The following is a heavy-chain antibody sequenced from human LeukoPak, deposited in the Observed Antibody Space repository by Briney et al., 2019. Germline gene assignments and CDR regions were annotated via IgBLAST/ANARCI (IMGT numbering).Heavy chain of an antibody. CDR1: GGTFSSYA. CDR2: INPNSGGR. J-gene: IGHJ4*02. CDR3: ARGAPPQAPDS. Sequence: ASVKVSCKASGGTFSSYAISWVRQARGQGLEWMGWINPNSGGRNHAQKFQGWVTMTRDTSISTAYMELSRLRSDDTAVYYCARGAPPQAPDSWGRGPLVTVS. D-gene: IGHD3-16*01. V-gene: IGHV1-2*04.